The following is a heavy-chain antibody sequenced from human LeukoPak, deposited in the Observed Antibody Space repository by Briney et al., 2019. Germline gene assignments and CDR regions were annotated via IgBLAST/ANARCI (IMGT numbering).Heavy chain of an antibody. CDR3: ARVLLWFGEFLRLNNWFDP. Sequence: PSETLSLTCSVSGGSISNGDYYWSGIRHPPGKGLEWIGYIYYSGSTNYNPSLKSRVTISVDTSKNQFSLKLSSVTAADTAVYYCARVLLWFGEFLRLNNWFDPWGQGTLVTVSS. D-gene: IGHD3-10*01. CDR1: GGSISNGDYY. CDR2: IYYSGST. J-gene: IGHJ5*02. V-gene: IGHV4-30-4*01.